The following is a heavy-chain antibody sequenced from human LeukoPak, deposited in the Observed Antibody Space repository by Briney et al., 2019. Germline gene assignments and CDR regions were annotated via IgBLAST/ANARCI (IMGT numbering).Heavy chain of an antibody. CDR3: ARGPSDIVATIVDY. CDR1: GYTFTGYY. CDR2: INPNSGGT. J-gene: IGHJ4*02. Sequence: ASVKVSCKASGYTFTGYYIHWVRQAPGQGLEWMGWINPNSGGTDYAQKFQGRVTMTRDTSISTAYMELSRLRSDDTAVYYCARGPSDIVATIVDYWGQGTLVTVSS. V-gene: IGHV1-2*02. D-gene: IGHD5-12*01.